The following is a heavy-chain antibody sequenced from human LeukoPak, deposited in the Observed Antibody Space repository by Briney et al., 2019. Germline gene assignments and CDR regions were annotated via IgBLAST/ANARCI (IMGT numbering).Heavy chain of an antibody. V-gene: IGHV1-8*01. Sequence: ASVRVSCKASGYTFTSYDINWVRQAPGQGLEWMGWMNPNSGNTGYAQKFQGRVTMTRNTSISTAYMELSSLRSEDTAVYYCARGLRGIAVTIAYWGQGTLVTVSS. CDR1: GYTFTSYD. CDR2: MNPNSGNT. D-gene: IGHD6-19*01. CDR3: ARGLRGIAVTIAY. J-gene: IGHJ4*02.